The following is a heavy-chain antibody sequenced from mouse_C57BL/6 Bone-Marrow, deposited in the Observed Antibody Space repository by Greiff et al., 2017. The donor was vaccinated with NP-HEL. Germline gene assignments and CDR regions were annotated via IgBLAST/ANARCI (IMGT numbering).Heavy chain of an antibody. CDR2: IHPNSGST. CDR1: GYTFTSYW. D-gene: IGHD2-2*01. J-gene: IGHJ3*01. V-gene: IGHV1-64*01. CDR3: ARWGIGLRRRSSFAY. Sequence: QVQLQQPGAELVKPGASVKLSCKASGYTFTSYWMHWVKQRPGQGLEWIGMIHPNSGSTNHNEKFKSKATLTVDKSSSTAYMQLSSLTSEDSAVYSCARWGIGLRRRSSFAYWGQGTLVTVSA.